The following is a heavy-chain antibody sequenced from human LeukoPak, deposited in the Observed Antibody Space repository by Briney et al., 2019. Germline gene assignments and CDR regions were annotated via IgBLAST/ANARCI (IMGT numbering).Heavy chain of an antibody. CDR3: AVGVVITYFDY. D-gene: IGHD3-3*01. CDR2: IYPGDSDT. J-gene: IGHJ4*02. CDR1: GYKFTNYW. Sequence: GESLKISCKASGYKFTNYWIGWVRQMPGKGLEWMGIIYPGDSDTRYSPSFQGQVTISADKSISTAYLQWSSLKASDTAMYYCAVGVVITYFDYWGQGTLVTVSS. V-gene: IGHV5-51*01.